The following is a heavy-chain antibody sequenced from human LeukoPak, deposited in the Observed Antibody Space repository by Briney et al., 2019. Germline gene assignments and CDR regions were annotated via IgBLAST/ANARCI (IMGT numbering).Heavy chain of an antibody. CDR2: IKQDGSEK. J-gene: IGHJ6*02. D-gene: IGHD1-26*01. CDR3: ARDPWDSYYYYGMDV. V-gene: IGHV3-7*01. CDR1: GFTFSSYW. Sequence: GGSLRLSCAASGFTFSSYWMSWVRQAPGKGLEWVANIKQDGSEKYYVDSVKGRFTISRDNAKNSLYLQMNSLRAEDTAVYYCARDPWDSYYYYGMDVWGQGTTVTVSS.